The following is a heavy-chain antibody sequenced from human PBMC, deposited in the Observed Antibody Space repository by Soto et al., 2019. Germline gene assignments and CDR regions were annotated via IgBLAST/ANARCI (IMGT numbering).Heavy chain of an antibody. CDR3: ARGLYARWELLYYYYGMDV. CDR1: GFTFSSYW. V-gene: IGHV3-7*03. J-gene: IGHJ6*02. D-gene: IGHD1-26*01. Sequence: EVQLVESGGGLVQPGGSLRLSCAASGFTFSSYWMSWVRQAPGKGLEWVANIKQDGIEKYYVDSVKGRFTISRDNAKNSLYLQMNSLRPEDTAVYYCARGLYARWELLYYYYGMDVWGQGTTVTVSS. CDR2: IKQDGIEK.